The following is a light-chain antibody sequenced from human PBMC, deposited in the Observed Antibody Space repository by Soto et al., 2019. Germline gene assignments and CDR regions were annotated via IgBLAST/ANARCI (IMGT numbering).Light chain of an antibody. V-gene: IGKV1-39*01. J-gene: IGKJ1*01. Sequence: QMTQSPSSLSASVGDRVIITCRADHSINNYLNWYQQKPGQVPKLLIHAASTLQSGVPSRFSGSGSGRVFTLTINSLQPEDFATYYCQQSYSTLGTFGRGTRVEI. CDR1: HSINNY. CDR3: QQSYSTLGT. CDR2: AAS.